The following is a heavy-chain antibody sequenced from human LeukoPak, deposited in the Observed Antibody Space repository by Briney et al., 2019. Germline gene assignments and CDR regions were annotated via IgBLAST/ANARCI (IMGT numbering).Heavy chain of an antibody. CDR2: ISSSSSYI. Sequence: GGSLRLSCAASGFTFSGYSMNWVRQAPGKGLEWVSSISSSSSYIYYADSVKGRFTISRDNAKNSLYLQMNSLRAEDTAVYYCARDLRNLLDLWGQGTLVTVSS. V-gene: IGHV3-21*01. J-gene: IGHJ5*02. D-gene: IGHD1-26*01. CDR3: ARDLRNLLDL. CDR1: GFTFSGYS.